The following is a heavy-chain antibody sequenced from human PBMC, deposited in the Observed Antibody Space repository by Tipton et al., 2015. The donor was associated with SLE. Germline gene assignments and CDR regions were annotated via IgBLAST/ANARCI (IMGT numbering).Heavy chain of an antibody. CDR1: GGSISSSNFY. D-gene: IGHD5-24*01. Sequence: TLSLTCTVSGGSISSSNFYWGWIRQPPGKGLEWIGYISYSGSTHYNPSVRSRVSISLDTSKNQFSLKVKSVTTADTAVYYCARMRGGYNAHHWGQGILVTVSS. CDR3: ARMRGGYNAHH. V-gene: IGHV4-61*05. J-gene: IGHJ5*02. CDR2: ISYSGST.